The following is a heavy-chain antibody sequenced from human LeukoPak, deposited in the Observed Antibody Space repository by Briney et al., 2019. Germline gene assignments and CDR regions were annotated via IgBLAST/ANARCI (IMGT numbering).Heavy chain of an antibody. D-gene: IGHD3-22*01. V-gene: IGHV1-69*13. J-gene: IGHJ4*02. Sequence: SVKVSCKASGGTFSNYAISWVRQAPGQGLEWMGGIIPIFATANYAQKFQGKVTITADESTSTAYMELSSLRSEDTAIYYCARGWDFDSGGRPTAYVYWGQGTLVSVP. CDR1: GGTFSNYA. CDR2: IIPIFATA. CDR3: ARGWDFDSGGRPTAYVY.